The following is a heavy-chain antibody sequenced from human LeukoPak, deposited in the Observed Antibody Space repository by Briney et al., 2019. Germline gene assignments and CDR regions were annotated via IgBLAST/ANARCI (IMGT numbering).Heavy chain of an antibody. Sequence: PGGSLRLSCATSGFSFSTTWMHWVRQAPGKGLVWVSRINSDGSSTSYADSVKGRFTISRDNAKNTLYLQMNSLRAEDTAVYYCARADSIAVAPLEYYYYMDVWGKGTTVTVSS. CDR3: ARADSIAVAPLEYYYYMDV. V-gene: IGHV3-74*01. CDR2: INSDGSST. D-gene: IGHD6-19*01. J-gene: IGHJ6*03. CDR1: GFSFSTTW.